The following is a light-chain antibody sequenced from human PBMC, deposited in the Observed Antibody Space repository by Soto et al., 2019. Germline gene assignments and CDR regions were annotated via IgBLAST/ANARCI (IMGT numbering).Light chain of an antibody. CDR1: SSNMGTNT. CDR2: RSY. J-gene: IGLJ1*01. V-gene: IGLV1-44*01. CDR3: AEWDDSLSGPV. Sequence: QSALTQPPSASGTPGQSVTISCSGGSSNMGTNTVSWYQHLPGTAPKLLIFRSYQRPSGVPDRFSGSKSGTSASLAISGLQSEDEADYYCAEWDDSLSGPVFGTGTKVTVL.